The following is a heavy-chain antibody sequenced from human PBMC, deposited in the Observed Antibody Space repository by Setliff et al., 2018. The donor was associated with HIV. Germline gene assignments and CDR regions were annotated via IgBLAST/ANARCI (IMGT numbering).Heavy chain of an antibody. J-gene: IGHJ3*02. V-gene: IGHV3-23*01. CDR2: IGAVGSPT. CDR3: AKVLEFGIDAFDI. Sequence: PGGSLRLSCAASGFTFSNYAMGWVRQGPGKGLEWVSTIGAVGSPTHYAESVKGRFTISKDKSKNTLYLQMSSLRDEDTAVYYCAKVLEFGIDAFDIWGQGTVVTVSS. CDR1: GFTFSNYA. D-gene: IGHD3-10*01.